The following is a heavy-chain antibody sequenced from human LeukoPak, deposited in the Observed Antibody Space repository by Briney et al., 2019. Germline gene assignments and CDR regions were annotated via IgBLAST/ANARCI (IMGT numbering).Heavy chain of an antibody. J-gene: IGHJ4*02. CDR1: GFTFSSYS. CDR3: AKDHPSSGWPVFEN. D-gene: IGHD6-19*01. V-gene: IGHV3-23*01. Sequence: EPGGSLRLSCAASGFTFSSYSMNWVRQPPGKGLEWVSAINNRGNPYYGNSAQGRFTVSKDTLNNIFYLQMTSLRPDDTALYYCAKDHPSSGWPVFENWGQGGMVTVAS. CDR2: INNRGNP.